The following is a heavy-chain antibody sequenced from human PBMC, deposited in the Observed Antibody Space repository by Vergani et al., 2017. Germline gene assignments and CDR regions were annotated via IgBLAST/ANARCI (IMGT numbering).Heavy chain of an antibody. CDR1: GGSISSGSYY. Sequence: QVQLQESGPGLVKPSQTLSLTCTVSGGSISSGSYYWSWIRQPAGKGLEWIGRIYTSGSTNYNPSLKSRVTISVDTSKNQFSLKLSSVTAADTAVYYCARAISRGYSYIDYWGQGTLVTVSS. J-gene: IGHJ4*02. CDR2: IYTSGST. D-gene: IGHD5-18*01. CDR3: ARAISRGYSYIDY. V-gene: IGHV4-61*02.